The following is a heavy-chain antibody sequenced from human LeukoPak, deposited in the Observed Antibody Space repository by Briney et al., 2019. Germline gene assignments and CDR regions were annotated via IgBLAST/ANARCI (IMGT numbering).Heavy chain of an antibody. Sequence: GGSLRLSCAASGFTFSSYEMNWVRQAPGKGLEWVSYISSSGSTIYYADSVKGRFTISRDNAKTSLYLQMNSLRAEDTAVYYCARVDYGEYVWNWYFDLWGRGSPVTVSS. CDR3: ARVDYGEYVWNWYFDL. D-gene: IGHD4-17*01. CDR1: GFTFSSYE. J-gene: IGHJ2*01. CDR2: ISSSGSTI. V-gene: IGHV3-48*03.